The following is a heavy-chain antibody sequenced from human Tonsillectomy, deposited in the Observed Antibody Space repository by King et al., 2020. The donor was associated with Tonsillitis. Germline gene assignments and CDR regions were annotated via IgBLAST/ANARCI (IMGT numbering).Heavy chain of an antibody. J-gene: IGHJ5*02. Sequence: VQLVESGGGLVQPGGSLRLSCAASGLTFSTYAMSWVRQAPGRGLEWVSLLSNSGASSYYADSVKGRFSISRDNSKNMLYLQMNSLRVEDTAVYYCARRRPNDFSHDPWGQGTLVTVSS. V-gene: IGHV3-23*04. CDR1: GLTFSTYA. CDR3: ARRRPNDFSHDP. D-gene: IGHD3-3*01. CDR2: LSNSGASS.